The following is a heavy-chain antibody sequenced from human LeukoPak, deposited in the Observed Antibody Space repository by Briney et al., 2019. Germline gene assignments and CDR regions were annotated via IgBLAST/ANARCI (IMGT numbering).Heavy chain of an antibody. D-gene: IGHD3-22*01. CDR3: AKGDYYDSTDLDY. V-gene: IGHV3-23*01. Sequence: PGGSLRLSCAASGFTFSSYAMSWVRQAPGKGLEWVSAISVSGGSTYYADSVKGRFTISRDNSKNTLYLQMNSLRAEDTPVYYCAKGDYYDSTDLDYWGQGTLVTVSS. CDR1: GFTFSSYA. J-gene: IGHJ4*02. CDR2: ISVSGGST.